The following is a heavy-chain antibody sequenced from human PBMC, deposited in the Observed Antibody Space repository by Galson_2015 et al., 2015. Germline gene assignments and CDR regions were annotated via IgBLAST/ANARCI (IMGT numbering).Heavy chain of an antibody. Sequence: SLRLSCAASGFTLSSYGMHWVRQAPGKGLEWVAVISDDGDKKYYADSVKGRFTISRDNSKNTLYLQMNSLRAEDTAVYYCAGSTAVALTFDYWGQGTLVTVSS. CDR3: AGSTAVALTFDY. D-gene: IGHD6-19*01. CDR2: ISDDGDKK. V-gene: IGHV3-30*03. J-gene: IGHJ4*02. CDR1: GFTLSSYG.